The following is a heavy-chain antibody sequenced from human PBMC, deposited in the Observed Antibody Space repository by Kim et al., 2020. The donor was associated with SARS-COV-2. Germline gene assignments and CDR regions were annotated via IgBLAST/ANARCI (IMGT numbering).Heavy chain of an antibody. Sequence: GGSLRLSCAASGFTFSSYEMNWVRQAPGKGLEWVSYISSSGSTIYYADSVKGRFTISRDNAKNSLYLQMNSLRAEDTAVYYCARDRIFNWFDPWGQGTLVTVSS. V-gene: IGHV3-48*03. CDR3: ARDRIFNWFDP. CDR1: GFTFSSYE. D-gene: IGHD2-15*01. CDR2: ISSSGSTI. J-gene: IGHJ5*02.